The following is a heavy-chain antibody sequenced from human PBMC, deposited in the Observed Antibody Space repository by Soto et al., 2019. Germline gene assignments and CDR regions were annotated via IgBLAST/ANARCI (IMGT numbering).Heavy chain of an antibody. CDR2: IYWDDDK. J-gene: IGHJ3*02. Sequence: QITLKESGPTLVKPTQTLTLTCTFSGFSLSTSGVGVGWIRQPPGKALEWLALIYWDDDKRYSPSLKSRLTITQETPKKPVVPNKTNQDPLETTTYYCANKSETYYDRSGYDAFDIWGQGTMVTVSS. CDR3: ANKSETYYDRSGYDAFDI. D-gene: IGHD3-22*01. CDR1: GFSLSTSGVG. V-gene: IGHV2-5*02.